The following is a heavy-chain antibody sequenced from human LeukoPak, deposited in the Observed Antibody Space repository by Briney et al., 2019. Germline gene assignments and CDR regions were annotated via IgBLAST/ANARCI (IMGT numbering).Heavy chain of an antibody. CDR3: ARGRWLLRRFDY. V-gene: IGHV4-34*01. CDR1: GGSFSGYY. D-gene: IGHD3-22*01. Sequence: WETLSLTYAVYGGSFSGYYWSWIRQPPGKGLEWIGEINRSGSTNYNPSLKSRVTISVDTSKNQFSLKLSSVTAADTAVYYCARGRWLLRRFDYWGQGTLVTVSS. J-gene: IGHJ4*02. CDR2: INRSGST.